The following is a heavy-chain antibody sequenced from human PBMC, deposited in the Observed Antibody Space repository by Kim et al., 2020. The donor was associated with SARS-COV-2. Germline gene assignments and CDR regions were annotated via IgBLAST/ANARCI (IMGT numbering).Heavy chain of an antibody. V-gene: IGHV3-30*04. CDR2: ISYDGSNK. CDR3: ARKAIVDVCY. D-gene: IGHD1-26*01. J-gene: IGHJ4*02. CDR1: GFTFSSYA. Sequence: GGSLRLSCAASGFTFSSYAMHWVRQAPGKGLEWVAVISYDGSNKYYADSVKGRFTISRDNSKNTLYLQMNSLRAEDTAVYYCARKAIVDVCYWGQGTLVTVSS.